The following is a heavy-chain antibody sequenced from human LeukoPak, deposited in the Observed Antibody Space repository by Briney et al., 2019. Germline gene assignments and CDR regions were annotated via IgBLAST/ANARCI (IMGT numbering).Heavy chain of an antibody. CDR2: IYYSGST. D-gene: IGHD5-12*01. V-gene: IGHV4-31*03. J-gene: IGHJ5*02. CDR1: GGSISSGGYY. Sequence: SQTLSLTCTVSGGSISSGGYYWSWLRQHPGKGLEWIGYIYYSGSTYYNPSLKSRVTISVDASKNQFSLKLSSVTAADTAVYYCARVYRSGGYETDPDWFDPWGQGTLVTVSS. CDR3: ARVYRSGGYETDPDWFDP.